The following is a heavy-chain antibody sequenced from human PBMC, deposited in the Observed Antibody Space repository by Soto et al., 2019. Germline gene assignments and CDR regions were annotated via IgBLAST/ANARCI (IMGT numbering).Heavy chain of an antibody. D-gene: IGHD1-26*01. CDR3: ARWVGASNWFDP. V-gene: IGHV1-2*04. CDR1: GYTFTGYH. J-gene: IGHJ5*02. Sequence: QVQLVQSGAEVKEPGASVKVSCKASGYTFTGYHIHWVRQAPGQGLEWMGWINTNSGDTNYAQKFQGWVTRTRDTSINTAYVQLSRLRSDDTAVYYCARWVGASNWFDPWGQGTLVTVSS. CDR2: INTNSGDT.